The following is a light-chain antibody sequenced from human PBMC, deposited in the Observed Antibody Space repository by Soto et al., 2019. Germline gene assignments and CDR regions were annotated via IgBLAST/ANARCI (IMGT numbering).Light chain of an antibody. CDR2: GAS. J-gene: IGKJ1*01. CDR1: QSISSSH. Sequence: EIVLTQSPGTLSLSPGERATLSCRASQSISSSHLAWYQQKPGQAPRLLIYGASSRATGTPDRFSGSGSGTDFTLTISRLEPEDFAVYSCQQYGTSPGTFGQGTKVDIK. V-gene: IGKV3-20*01. CDR3: QQYGTSPGT.